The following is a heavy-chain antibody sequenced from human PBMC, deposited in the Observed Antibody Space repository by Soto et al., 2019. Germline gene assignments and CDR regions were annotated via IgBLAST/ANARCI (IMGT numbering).Heavy chain of an antibody. Sequence: ASVKVSCKASGYTFTSYAMHWVRQAPGQRLEWTGWINAGNGNTKYSQKFQGRVTITRDTSASTAYMELSSLRSEDTAVYYCARDNTIFGVVIAPNWFDPWGQGTLVTVS. J-gene: IGHJ5*02. CDR2: INAGNGNT. V-gene: IGHV1-3*01. CDR3: ARDNTIFGVVIAPNWFDP. CDR1: GYTFTSYA. D-gene: IGHD3-3*01.